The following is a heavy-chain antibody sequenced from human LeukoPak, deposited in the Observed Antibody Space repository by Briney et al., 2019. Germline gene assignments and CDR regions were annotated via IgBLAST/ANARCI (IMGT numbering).Heavy chain of an antibody. CDR3: ARGSSYCSSTSCFRTKKNWFDP. CDR2: IYHSGST. CDR1: GGSISSNNW. D-gene: IGHD2-2*01. J-gene: IGHJ5*02. V-gene: IGHV4-4*02. Sequence: SETLSLTCAVSGGSISSNNWWSWVRQPPEKGLEWIGEIYHSGSTNCNPSLKSRVTISVDTSKNQFSLKLSSVTAADTAVYYCARGSSYCSSTSCFRTKKNWFDPWGQGTLVTVSS.